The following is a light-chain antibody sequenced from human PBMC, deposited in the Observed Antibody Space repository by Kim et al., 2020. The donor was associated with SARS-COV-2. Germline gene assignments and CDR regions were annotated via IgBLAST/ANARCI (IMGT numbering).Light chain of an antibody. CDR2: GAS. J-gene: IGKJ4*01. V-gene: IGKV3-20*01. CDR1: QSVTTNY. CDR3: QQYGSSPR. Sequence: WSPGERATLSCRASQSVTTNYLAWYQQKPGQTPRLLIYGASSRATGIPDRFSGSGSGTDFTLTISRLEPEDFAVYYCQQYGSSPRFGGGTKVDIK.